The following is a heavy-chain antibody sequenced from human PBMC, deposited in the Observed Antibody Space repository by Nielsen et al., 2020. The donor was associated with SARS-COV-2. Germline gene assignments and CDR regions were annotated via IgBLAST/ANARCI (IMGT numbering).Heavy chain of an antibody. Sequence: GESLKISYAASGFTFSSYAMHWVRQAPGKGLEWVAVISYDGSNKYYADSVKGRFTISRDNSKNTLYLQMNSLRAEDTAVYYCARVGVTGTLDYWGQGTLVTVSS. CDR3: ARVGVTGTLDY. V-gene: IGHV3-30-3*01. D-gene: IGHD1-7*01. J-gene: IGHJ4*02. CDR1: GFTFSSYA. CDR2: ISYDGSNK.